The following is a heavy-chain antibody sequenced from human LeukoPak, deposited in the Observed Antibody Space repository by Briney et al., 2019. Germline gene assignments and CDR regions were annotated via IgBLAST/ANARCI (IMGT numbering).Heavy chain of an antibody. V-gene: IGHV3-23*01. CDR3: AKGGIAAAGTARSSRSRGKLDWFDP. D-gene: IGHD6-13*01. J-gene: IGHJ5*02. CDR1: GFAFSSYA. CDR2: ISGSGGST. Sequence: PGGSLRLSCAASGFAFSSYAMSWVRQAPGKGLEWVSAISGSGGSTYYADSVKGRSTISRDNSKNTLYLQMNSLRAEDTAVYYCAKGGIAAAGTARSSRSRGKLDWFDPWGQGTLVTVSS.